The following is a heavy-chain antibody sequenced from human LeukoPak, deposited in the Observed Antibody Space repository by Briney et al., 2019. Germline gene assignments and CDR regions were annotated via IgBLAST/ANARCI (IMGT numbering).Heavy chain of an antibody. D-gene: IGHD2-2*01. V-gene: IGHV1-2*02. CDR3: ARDLVCTMNCKDS. Sequence: ASVKVSCKASGYTFTGYYMHWVRQAPGQGLEWMGWINPNSGGTNYAQEFRGRVTMTRDTSISTAYMELSRLRSDDTAVYFCARDLVCTMNCKDSWGQGTLVTVS. J-gene: IGHJ4*02. CDR2: INPNSGGT. CDR1: GYTFTGYY.